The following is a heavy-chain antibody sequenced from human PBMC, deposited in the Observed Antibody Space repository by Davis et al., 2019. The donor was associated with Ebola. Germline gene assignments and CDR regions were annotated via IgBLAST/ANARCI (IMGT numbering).Heavy chain of an antibody. Sequence: GESLKISCAASGFTFSSYWMSWVRQAPGKGLEWVAIMTYDGFNEDYADSVKGRFTISRDNSKNTLYLQMISLRAEDTAVYFCARDHLAHLGYCSSSTCHENNYFDPWGQGTLVTVSS. D-gene: IGHD2-2*01. CDR2: MTYDGFNE. V-gene: IGHV3-30*03. J-gene: IGHJ5*02. CDR3: ARDHLAHLGYCSSSTCHENNYFDP. CDR1: GFTFSSYW.